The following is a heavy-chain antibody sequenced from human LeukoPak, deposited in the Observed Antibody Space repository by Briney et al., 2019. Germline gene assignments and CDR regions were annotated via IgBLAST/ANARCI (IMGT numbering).Heavy chain of an antibody. CDR2: ISDSGGST. CDR3: AKELGSSFDY. CDR1: GFTFSSYA. V-gene: IGHV3-23*01. D-gene: IGHD3-10*01. J-gene: IGHJ4*02. Sequence: EGSLRLSCAASGFTFSSYAMSWVRQAPGKGLEWVSDISDSGGSTYYADSVKGRFTMSRDNSKDTLYLQMNSLRAEDTAVYYCAKELGSSFDYWGQGTLVTVSS.